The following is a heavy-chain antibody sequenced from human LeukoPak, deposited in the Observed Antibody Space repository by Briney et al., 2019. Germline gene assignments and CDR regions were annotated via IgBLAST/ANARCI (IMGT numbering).Heavy chain of an antibody. D-gene: IGHD5-12*01. V-gene: IGHV3-30*02. CDR2: IRYDGSNK. J-gene: IGHJ6*03. CDR3: AKRGYSGYGDYYYMDV. Sequence: GGSLRLSCAASGFTFSSYGMHWVRQAPGKGLEWVAFIRYDGSNKYYADSVKGRLTISRDNSKNTLYLQMNSLRAEDTAVYYCAKRGYSGYGDYYYMDVWGKGTTVTISS. CDR1: GFTFSSYG.